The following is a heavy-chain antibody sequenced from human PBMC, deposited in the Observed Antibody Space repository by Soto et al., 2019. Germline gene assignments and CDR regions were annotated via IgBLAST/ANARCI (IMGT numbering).Heavy chain of an antibody. CDR2: IIPIFGTA. CDR1: GGTFSSYA. CDR3: ARLTEDGYKAPLMFDY. D-gene: IGHD5-12*01. Sequence: QVQLVQSGAEVKKPGSSVKVSCKASGGTFSSYAISWVRQAPGQGLEWMGGIIPIFGTANYAQKFQGRVTITADESTSTAYMELSSLRSEDTAVYYCARLTEDGYKAPLMFDYWGQGTLVTVSS. V-gene: IGHV1-69*12. J-gene: IGHJ4*02.